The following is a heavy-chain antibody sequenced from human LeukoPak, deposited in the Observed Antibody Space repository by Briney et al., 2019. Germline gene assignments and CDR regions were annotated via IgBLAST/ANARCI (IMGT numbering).Heavy chain of an antibody. D-gene: IGHD1-26*01. Sequence: ASVKVSCKASGGTFSNYAFSWVRQAPGQGLEWMGGIIPIFRTTNYAEQFQGRVTITTDESTNTAYLDLSSVRSEDTAVYYCAKDDGSATMGFDSWGQGTLVSVSS. CDR3: AKDDGSATMGFDS. CDR1: GGTFSNYA. J-gene: IGHJ5*01. CDR2: IIPIFRTT. V-gene: IGHV1-69*05.